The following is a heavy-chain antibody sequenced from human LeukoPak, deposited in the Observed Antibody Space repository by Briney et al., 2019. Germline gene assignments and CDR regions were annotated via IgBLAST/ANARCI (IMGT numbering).Heavy chain of an antibody. D-gene: IGHD3-10*01. V-gene: IGHV4-61*02. CDR3: ARVTLHSEFMVRGSRGAFDI. CDR1: GGSISSGSYY. J-gene: IGHJ3*02. Sequence: PSETLSLTCTVSGGSISSGSYYWSWIRQPAGKGLEWIGRIYISGTTSYNPSLKSRVTISADTSKNQFSLKLSSVTAADTAVYYCARVTLHSEFMVRGSRGAFDIWGQGTMVTVSS. CDR2: IYISGTT.